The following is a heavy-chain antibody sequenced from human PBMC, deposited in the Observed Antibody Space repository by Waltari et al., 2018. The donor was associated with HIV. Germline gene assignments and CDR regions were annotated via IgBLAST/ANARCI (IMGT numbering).Heavy chain of an antibody. D-gene: IGHD2-8*01. J-gene: IGHJ6*02. CDR3: ARRPRMAAFYLYYGMDV. CDR2: IYYTGTT. CDR1: GGSVINSDYY. Sequence: QLQLQQSGPGLVKPSETLSLTCTVSGGSVINSDYYWDFIRQSPGKGLEWIGNIYYTGTTFYNPSLKSRVTMSADLSRNQFSPRLNSVTAADTAIYYCARRPRMAAFYLYYGMDVWGQGTTVTVSS. V-gene: IGHV4-39*01.